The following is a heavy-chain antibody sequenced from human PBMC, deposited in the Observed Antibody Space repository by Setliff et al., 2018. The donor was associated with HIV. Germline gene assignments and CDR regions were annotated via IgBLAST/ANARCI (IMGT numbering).Heavy chain of an antibody. D-gene: IGHD3-22*01. Sequence: ASVKVSCKASGYTFTGYYMHWVRQAPGQGLEWMGWINPNNGGTNYAQKFQGRVTMTRDTSISTAYMELSRLRSDDTAVYHCARDYYDSSGYISFPGLPDYWGQGTLVTVSS. CDR3: ARDYYDSSGYISFPGLPDY. V-gene: IGHV1-2*02. J-gene: IGHJ4*02. CDR1: GYTFTGYY. CDR2: INPNNGGT.